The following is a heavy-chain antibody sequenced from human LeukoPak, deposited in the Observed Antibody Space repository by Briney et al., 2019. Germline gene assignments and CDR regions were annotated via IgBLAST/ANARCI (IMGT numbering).Heavy chain of an antibody. D-gene: IGHD6-13*01. CDR3: ARPPPAAGTPFDI. J-gene: IGHJ3*02. V-gene: IGHV5-51*01. CDR2: IYPGDSDT. CDR1: GYSFTSYW. Sequence: GESLKISCKGSGYSFTSYWIGWVRQMPGKGLEWMGIIYPGDSDTRYSPSFQGQVTISADKSISTAYLQWSSLKASDTAMYYCARPPPAAGTPFDIWGQGTMVTVSS.